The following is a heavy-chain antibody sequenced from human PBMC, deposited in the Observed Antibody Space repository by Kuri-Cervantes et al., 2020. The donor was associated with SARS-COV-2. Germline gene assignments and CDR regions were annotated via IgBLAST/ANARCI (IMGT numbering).Heavy chain of an antibody. D-gene: IGHD6-13*01. J-gene: IGHJ4*02. CDR1: GFTFSSYA. Sequence: GGSLRLSCAASGFTFSSYAMRWVRQAPGKGLEWVSTISNSGGSTYYADSAKGRFTISRDNSKNTLYLQMNSLRADDTAVYYCAKSMSIAAPASDYWGQGTQVTVSS. V-gene: IGHV3-23*01. CDR2: ISNSGGST. CDR3: AKSMSIAAPASDY.